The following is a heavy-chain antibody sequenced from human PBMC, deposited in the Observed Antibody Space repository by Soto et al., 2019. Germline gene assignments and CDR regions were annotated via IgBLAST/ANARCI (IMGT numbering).Heavy chain of an antibody. D-gene: IGHD6-19*01. CDR2: IYYSGGT. CDR1: GGALSSGGYY. Sequence: ESLSLTGTASGGALSSGGYYYTWVRQPPGKGLEWLGYIYYSGGTNYNPSLKSRVTISLDKSKSQFSLRLISVTAADTAVYYCTREQSDDNYFDPWGQGTLVTFPS. V-gene: IGHV4-61*08. CDR3: TREQSDDNYFDP. J-gene: IGHJ5*02.